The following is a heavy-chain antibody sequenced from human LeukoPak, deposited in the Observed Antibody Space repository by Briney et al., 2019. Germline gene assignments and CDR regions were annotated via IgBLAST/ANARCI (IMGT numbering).Heavy chain of an antibody. Sequence: LSLTCAVYGGSFSGYYMSWIRQAPGKGLEWVSYISSSGSTIYYADSVKGRFTISRDNAKNSLYLQMNSLRAEDTAVYYCAREVGATSFDYWGQGTLVTVSS. D-gene: IGHD1-26*01. V-gene: IGHV3-11*01. CDR2: ISSSGSTI. CDR1: GGSFSGYY. CDR3: AREVGATSFDY. J-gene: IGHJ4*02.